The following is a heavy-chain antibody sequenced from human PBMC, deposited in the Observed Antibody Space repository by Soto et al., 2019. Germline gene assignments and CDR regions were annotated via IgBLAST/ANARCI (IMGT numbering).Heavy chain of an antibody. V-gene: IGHV3-30-3*01. CDR2: ISSDGSNK. CDR3: ARDGEGAYGMDV. CDR1: GFTFSSYA. D-gene: IGHD7-27*01. Sequence: QVQLVESGGGVVQPGRSLRLSCAASGFTFSSYAMHWVRQAPGKGLEWVAVISSDGSNKYYADSVKGRFTISRDNSKNTLYLKMNSLRAEDTAVYYCARDGEGAYGMDVWGQGTTVTVSS. J-gene: IGHJ6*02.